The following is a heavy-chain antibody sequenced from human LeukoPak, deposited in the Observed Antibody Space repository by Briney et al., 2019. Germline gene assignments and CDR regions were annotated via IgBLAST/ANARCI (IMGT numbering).Heavy chain of an antibody. Sequence: GSLRLSCAASGFTFDDYGMSWVRQAPGKGLEWVSGINWNGGSTGYADSVKGRFTISRDNAKNSLYLQMNSLRAEDTALYYCARARGYCSSTSCYLGGMDVWGKGTTVTVSS. CDR3: ARARGYCSSTSCYLGGMDV. D-gene: IGHD2-2*03. V-gene: IGHV3-20*04. CDR1: GFTFDDYG. CDR2: INWNGGST. J-gene: IGHJ6*04.